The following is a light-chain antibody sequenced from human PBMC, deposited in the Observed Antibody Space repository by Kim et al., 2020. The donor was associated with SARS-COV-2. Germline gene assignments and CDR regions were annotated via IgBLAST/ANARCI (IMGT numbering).Light chain of an antibody. Sequence: EIVLTQSPVTLSVSPGERATFSCRASQIIGSNLAWLQQKPGLPPRLLIHTASSRATGVPARFTGSGSGTDFNLTISGLQAEDFAVYYCQQYDNWRPYTFGQGTKLEIK. V-gene: IGKV3-15*01. CDR1: QIIGSN. CDR3: QQYDNWRPYT. CDR2: TAS. J-gene: IGKJ2*01.